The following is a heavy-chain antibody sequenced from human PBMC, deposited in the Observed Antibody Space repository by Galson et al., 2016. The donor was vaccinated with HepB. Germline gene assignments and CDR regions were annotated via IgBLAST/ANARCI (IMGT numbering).Heavy chain of an antibody. Sequence: SETLSLTCTVSGDSMTSNWWSWVRQPPGQALDWIGEAYHSGSTHYNPSLNNRVTLSIDTSNNQLSLELNFVTAADTAIYYCARHIAVPGTRGFDPWGQGTLVTVSS. CDR1: GDSMTSNW. CDR2: AYHSGST. CDR3: ARHIAVPGTRGFDP. D-gene: IGHD6-19*01. J-gene: IGHJ5*02. V-gene: IGHV4-4*02.